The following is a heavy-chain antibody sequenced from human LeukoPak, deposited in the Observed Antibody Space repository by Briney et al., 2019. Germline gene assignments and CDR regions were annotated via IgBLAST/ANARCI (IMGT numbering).Heavy chain of an antibody. CDR1: GFTFSSYA. CDR3: AKGPGGAYYYYGMDV. J-gene: IGHJ6*02. D-gene: IGHD4-23*01. CDR2: ISGSGGST. V-gene: IGHV3-23*01. Sequence: GGSLRLSCAASGFTFSSYAMSWVRQAPGKGLEWVSAISGSGGSTYYADSVKGRFTISRDNSKNTLYLQMNSLRAEDTAVYYCAKGPGGAYYYYGMDVWGQGTTVTVSS.